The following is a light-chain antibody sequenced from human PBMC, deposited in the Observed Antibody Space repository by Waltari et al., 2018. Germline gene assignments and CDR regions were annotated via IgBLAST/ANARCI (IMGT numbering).Light chain of an antibody. CDR2: AIT. CDR1: SSNIGAGYL. Sequence: QSVLTQPPSVSGAPGQRVAISCTGSSSNIGAGYLVHWYQQLPGTAPKLLIYAITNRPSGVPDRFSASKSGTSAYLAITGLQPGDEADYYCQCYDSRLSGALVGGGTKVTVL. J-gene: IGLJ2*01. V-gene: IGLV1-40*01. CDR3: QCYDSRLSGAL.